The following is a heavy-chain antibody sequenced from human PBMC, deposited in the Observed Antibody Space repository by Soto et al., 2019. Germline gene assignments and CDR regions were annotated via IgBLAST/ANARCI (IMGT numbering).Heavy chain of an antibody. CDR3: ARANGNVDY. V-gene: IGHV4-30-4*01. D-gene: IGHD1-1*01. J-gene: IGHJ4*02. Sequence: QVQLQESGPGLVKPSQTLSLTCTVSGGSISSGDYYWSWLRQPPGKGLEWTGYTDSSGRTYYNPSLKSRVTIPVDTSKNQVSLKLSSVTAADTAVYYCARANGNVDYWGQGTLVTVAT. CDR2: TDSSGRT. CDR1: GGSISSGDYY.